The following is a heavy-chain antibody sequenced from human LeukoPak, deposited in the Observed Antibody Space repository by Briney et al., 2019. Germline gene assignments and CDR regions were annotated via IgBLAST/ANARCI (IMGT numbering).Heavy chain of an antibody. D-gene: IGHD3-10*01. CDR3: ARGGSGEVPEYFKH. Sequence: SETLSLTCTVSGGSISSGSYYWSWIRQPAGKGLEWIGRIYTSGSTNYNPSLKSRVTISVDTSKNQFSLKLSSVTAADTAVYYCARGGSGEVPEYFKHWGQGTLVTVSS. CDR1: GGSISSGSYY. J-gene: IGHJ1*01. V-gene: IGHV4-61*02. CDR2: IYTSGST.